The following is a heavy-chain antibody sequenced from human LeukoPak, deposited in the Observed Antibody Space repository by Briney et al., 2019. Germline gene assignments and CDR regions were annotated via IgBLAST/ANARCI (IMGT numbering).Heavy chain of an antibody. J-gene: IGHJ6*02. CDR2: IRYDGSNK. V-gene: IGHV3-33*01. CDR3: ARDPNYYDSSGYYLMSLGMDV. Sequence: SGGSLRLSCAASGFTFSSYGMHWVRQAPGKGLEWVAVIRYDGSNKYYADSVKGRFTISRDNSKNTLYLQMNSLRAEDTAVYYCARDPNYYDSSGYYLMSLGMDVWGQGTTVTVSS. CDR1: GFTFSSYG. D-gene: IGHD3-22*01.